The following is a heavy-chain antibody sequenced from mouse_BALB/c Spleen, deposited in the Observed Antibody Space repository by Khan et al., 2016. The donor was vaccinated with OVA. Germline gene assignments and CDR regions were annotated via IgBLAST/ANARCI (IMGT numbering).Heavy chain of an antibody. CDR1: GHTFTKYG. J-gene: IGHJ4*01. CDR2: VNTYTGEP. Sequence: QIQLVQSGPELKKPGETVKLSCKASGHTFTKYGMNWVKQAPGKRLTWMGWVNTYTGEPTYADGFSGRFAFSLETSASTAYLQINNLNNEDTAIYFRARPPCFSIFMDNWGRGSWVIISS. CDR3: ARPPCFSIFMDN. V-gene: IGHV9-3-1*01.